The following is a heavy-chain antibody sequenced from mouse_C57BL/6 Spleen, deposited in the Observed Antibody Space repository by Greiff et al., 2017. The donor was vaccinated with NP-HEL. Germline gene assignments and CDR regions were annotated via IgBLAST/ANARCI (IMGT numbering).Heavy chain of an antibody. D-gene: IGHD2-4*01. CDR1: GYSFTGYY. J-gene: IGHJ1*03. Sequence: VQLKESGPELVKPGASVKISCKASGYSFTGYYMNWVKQSPEKSLEWIGEITPSTGGTTYNQKFKAKATLTVDKSSSTAYMQLKSLTSEDSAVYYCARFPDYDWYFDVWGTGTTVTVSS. V-gene: IGHV1-42*01. CDR3: ARFPDYDWYFDV. CDR2: ITPSTGGT.